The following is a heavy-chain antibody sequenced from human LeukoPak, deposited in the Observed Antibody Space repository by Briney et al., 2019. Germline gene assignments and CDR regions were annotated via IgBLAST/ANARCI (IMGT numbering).Heavy chain of an antibody. CDR3: ARARYYYDSSGYYHDY. CDR2: IIPIFGTA. V-gene: IGHV1-69*05. CDR1: GSTYSSYA. D-gene: IGHD3-22*01. J-gene: IGHJ4*02. Sequence: SSVKVSCKASGSTYSSYAISWVRQAPGQGLEWMGRIIPIFGTANYAQKFQGRVTITTDESTSTAYMELSSLRSEDTAVYYCARARYYYDSSGYYHDYWGQGTLVTVSS.